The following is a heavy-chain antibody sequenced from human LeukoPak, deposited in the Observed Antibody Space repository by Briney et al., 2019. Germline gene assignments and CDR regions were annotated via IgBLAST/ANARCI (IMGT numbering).Heavy chain of an antibody. CDR2: TYYRSKWYN. V-gene: IGHV6-1*01. J-gene: IGHJ5*01. D-gene: IGHD6-19*01. CDR1: GDSVSINSAA. Sequence: SQTLSLTFAISGDSVSINSAAWNWIRQSPSRGLEWLGRTYYRSKWYNEYTISVKGRITINPDTSKNQFSLQLSSVTPEDTAVYYCARSSGWLDFWGQGTLVTVSS. CDR3: ARSSGWLDF.